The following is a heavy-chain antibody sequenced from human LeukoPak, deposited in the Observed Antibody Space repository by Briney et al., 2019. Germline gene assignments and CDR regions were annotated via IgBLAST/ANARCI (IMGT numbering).Heavy chain of an antibody. CDR3: AHIRDLLTAAAYLDC. CDR1: GFSLSTIEVG. CDR2: IYWNDDK. V-gene: IGHV2-5*01. Sequence: SGPTLVKPTQTLTLTCTFSGFSLSTIEVGVGWIRQPPGKALEWLALIYWNDDKHYSPSLKSRLTITKDTSKNQVVLTVTNVDPVDSATYYCAHIRDLLTAAAYLDCWGQGTLVTVSS. J-gene: IGHJ4*02. D-gene: IGHD6-13*01.